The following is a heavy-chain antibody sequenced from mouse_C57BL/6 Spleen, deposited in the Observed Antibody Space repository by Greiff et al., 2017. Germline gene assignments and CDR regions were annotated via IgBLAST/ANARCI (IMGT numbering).Heavy chain of an antibody. V-gene: IGHV1-69*01. CDR2: IDPSDSYT. CDR3: ARWNYGSDY. CDR1: GYTFTSYW. Sequence: VQLQQSGAELVMPGASVKLSCKASGYTFTSYWMHWVKQRPGQGLEWIGEIDPSDSYTNYNQKFKGKSTLTVDKSSSTAYMQLSSMTSEDSAVYYCARWNYGSDYWGQGTTLTVSS. J-gene: IGHJ2*01. D-gene: IGHD1-1*01.